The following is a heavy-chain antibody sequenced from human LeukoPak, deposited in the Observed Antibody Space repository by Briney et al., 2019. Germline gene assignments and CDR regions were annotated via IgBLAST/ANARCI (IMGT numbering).Heavy chain of an antibody. J-gene: IGHJ6*03. Sequence: SETLSLTCAVYGGSISSGSYYWSWIRQPAGKGLEWIGRIYTSGSTNYNPSLKSRVTISVDTSKNQFSLKLSSVTAADTVVYYCAREGTVVVVAATRDYYYYMDVWGKGTTVTVSS. CDR2: IYTSGST. CDR1: GGSISSGSYY. D-gene: IGHD2-15*01. CDR3: AREGTVVVVAATRDYYYYMDV. V-gene: IGHV4-61*02.